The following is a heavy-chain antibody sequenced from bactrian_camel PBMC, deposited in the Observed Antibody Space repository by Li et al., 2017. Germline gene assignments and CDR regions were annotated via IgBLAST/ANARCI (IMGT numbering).Heavy chain of an antibody. V-gene: IGHV3S53*01. D-gene: IGHD3*01. J-gene: IGHJ4*01. Sequence: QVQLVESGGGSVQAGGSLRLSCAARTGTFRSACMGWIRQVSGQEREGVATIDSYGGTTYADSVKGRFTISKDNAKNTLYLQMNNLKPEDTAMYYCVADCELRYDYFDFNVGSWGQGTQVTVS. CDR1: TGTFRSAC. CDR2: IDSYGGT. CDR3: VADCELRYDYFDFNVGS.